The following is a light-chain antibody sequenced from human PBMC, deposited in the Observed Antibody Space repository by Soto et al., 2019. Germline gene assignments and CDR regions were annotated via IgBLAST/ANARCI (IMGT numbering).Light chain of an antibody. CDR2: GTS. CDR1: QAIRTD. J-gene: IGKJ1*01. Sequence: AIQMTQSPSSLSASVGDRVTITCRASQAIRTDLGWYQQRPGKAPKLLIYGTSNLQSGVPSRFSGSGSDTDFTLTINSLQPEDFATYYCLQDYNYPRTFGQGTKVDIK. CDR3: LQDYNYPRT. V-gene: IGKV1-6*01.